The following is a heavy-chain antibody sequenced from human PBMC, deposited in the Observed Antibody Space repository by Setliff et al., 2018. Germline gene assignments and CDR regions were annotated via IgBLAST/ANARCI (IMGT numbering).Heavy chain of an antibody. D-gene: IGHD1-1*01. Sequence: SETLSLTCTVSGGSVGNSYYYWNWIRQPAGKGLEWIGRIYTTWSTNYNPSLKSRLTLSVDTSKNQVSLNLRSVTAADTAVYYCARTGTYRYFDYWGQGTQVTVSS. V-gene: IGHV4-61*02. CDR2: IYTTWST. CDR3: ARTGTYRYFDY. J-gene: IGHJ4*02. CDR1: GGSVGNSYYY.